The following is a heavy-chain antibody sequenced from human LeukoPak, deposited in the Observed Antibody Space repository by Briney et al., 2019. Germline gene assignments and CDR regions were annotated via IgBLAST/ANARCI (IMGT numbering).Heavy chain of an antibody. CDR3: AKDDLVGAADY. CDR2: ISYDGSNK. CDR1: GFTFSGFA. J-gene: IGHJ4*02. V-gene: IGHV3-30*04. Sequence: GGSLRLSCAGSGFTFSGFAMHWVRQAPGKGLEWVAAISYDGSNKYYADSVKGRFTISRDNSKNTLYLQMNSLRAEDTAVYYCAKDDLVGAADYWGQGTLVTVSS. D-gene: IGHD1-26*01.